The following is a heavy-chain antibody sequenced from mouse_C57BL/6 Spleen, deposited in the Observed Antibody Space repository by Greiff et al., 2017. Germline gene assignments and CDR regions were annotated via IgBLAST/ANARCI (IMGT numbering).Heavy chain of an antibody. J-gene: IGHJ2*01. V-gene: IGHV1-19*01. CDR3: ARHYYGSSCFDY. D-gene: IGHD1-1*01. CDR1: GYTFTDYY. Sequence: VQLKQSGPVLVKPGASVKMSCKASGYTFTDYYMNWVKQSHGKSLEWIGVINPYNGGTSYNQKFKGKATLTVDKSSSTAYMELNSLTSEDSAVYYCARHYYGSSCFDYWGQGTTLTVSS. CDR2: INPYNGGT.